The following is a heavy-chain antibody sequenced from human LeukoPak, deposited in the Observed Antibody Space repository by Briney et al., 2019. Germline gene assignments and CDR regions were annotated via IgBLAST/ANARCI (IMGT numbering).Heavy chain of an antibody. V-gene: IGHV1-69*10. CDR2: IIPIFGIA. D-gene: IGHD2/OR15-2a*01. Sequence: SVKDSCKASGCTFTSYGISWVRQAPGQGLEWMGGIIPIFGIANYAQKFQGRVTITADKSTSTAYMELSSLRSEDTAVYYCARDRRIFHNPVPIFYYYGMDVWGQGTTVTVSS. CDR1: GCTFTSYG. J-gene: IGHJ6*02. CDR3: ARDRRIFHNPVPIFYYYGMDV.